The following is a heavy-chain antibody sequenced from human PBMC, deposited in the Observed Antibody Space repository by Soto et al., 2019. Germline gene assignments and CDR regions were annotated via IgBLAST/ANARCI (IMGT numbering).Heavy chain of an antibody. J-gene: IGHJ4*02. CDR3: ARGVRSAWSHDY. Sequence: SETLSLTCTVSGGSISSGDYYWSWIRQHPGKGLEWIGYIYYSGSTSYNPSLKSRVTISIDTSKNQFSLKLSSVTAADTAVYYCARGVRSAWSHDYWGQGALVTVSS. V-gene: IGHV4-31*03. CDR2: IYYSGST. D-gene: IGHD6-19*01. CDR1: GGSISSGDYY.